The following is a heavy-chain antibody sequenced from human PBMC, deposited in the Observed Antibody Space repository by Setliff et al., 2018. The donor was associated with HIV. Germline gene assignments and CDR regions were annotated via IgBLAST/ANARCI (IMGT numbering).Heavy chain of an antibody. Sequence: GGSLRLSCAASGFTFSSYSMNWVRQAPGKGLEWVSSISSSGGTTYFADTVKGRFTISRDNSKNTLYLQMDSLRAEDTAVYFCAKHHYCSGSSCSYDFWGRGTLVTVSS. CDR1: GFTFSSYS. J-gene: IGHJ4*02. V-gene: IGHV3-23*01. CDR3: AKHHYCSGSSCSYDF. CDR2: ISSSGGTT. D-gene: IGHD2-15*01.